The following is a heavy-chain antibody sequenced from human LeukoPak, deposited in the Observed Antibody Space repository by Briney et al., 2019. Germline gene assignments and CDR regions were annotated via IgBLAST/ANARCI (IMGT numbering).Heavy chain of an antibody. J-gene: IGHJ4*02. Sequence: GGSLRLSCAASGFTFSAFWMSWVRQGPGKGLEWVASIKQDASEEYYVDSVKGRFTISRDNAKNSLYLQMNSLRAEDTAVYYCVRDRGRASVDYWGQGTLVTVSS. CDR3: VRDRGRASVDY. CDR2: IKQDASEE. V-gene: IGHV3-7*01. D-gene: IGHD1-26*01. CDR1: GFTFSAFW.